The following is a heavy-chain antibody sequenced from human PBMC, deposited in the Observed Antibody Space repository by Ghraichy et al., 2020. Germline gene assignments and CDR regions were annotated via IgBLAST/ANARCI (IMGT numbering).Heavy chain of an antibody. CDR3: AKVLSSLGSVWFDP. Sequence: GGSLRLSCAASGFTFRSFAMSWVHQAPGRGLEWVATISASAGSAYYADSVKGRFTISRDISKNTLYLQMNSLRAEDTAVYYCAKVLSSLGSVWFDPWGQGTLVAVSS. D-gene: IGHD3-10*01. CDR2: ISASAGSA. CDR1: GFTFRSFA. J-gene: IGHJ5*02. V-gene: IGHV3-23*01.